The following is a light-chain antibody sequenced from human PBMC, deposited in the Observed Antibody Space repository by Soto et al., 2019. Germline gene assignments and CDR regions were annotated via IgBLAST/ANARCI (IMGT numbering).Light chain of an antibody. CDR3: MQALQTWG. J-gene: IGKJ1*01. Sequence: DIVMTQSPLSLPVTPGEPASISCRSSQSLLHSNGYNYLDWYLQKPGQSPQLLIYLGSNRASGVTDRFSGSGSGTDFTLKISRVEAEDVGVYYCMQALQTWGFGQGTKVEIK. CDR1: QSLLHSNGYNY. CDR2: LGS. V-gene: IGKV2-28*01.